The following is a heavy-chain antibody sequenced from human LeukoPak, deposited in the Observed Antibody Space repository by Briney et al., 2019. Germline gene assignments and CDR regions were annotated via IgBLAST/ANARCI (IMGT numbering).Heavy chain of an antibody. CDR3: AKVMIVWELLGLDY. CDR2: ISWDGDST. D-gene: IGHD1-26*01. J-gene: IGHJ4*02. CDR1: GFTFHDYT. V-gene: IGHV3-43*01. Sequence: GGSLRLSCAASGFTFHDYTMHWVRQPPGKGLGWVSLISWDGDSTYYADSVKGRFTISRDNSKNSLYLQMNSLRTEDTAFYYCAKVMIVWELLGLDYWGQGTLVTVSS.